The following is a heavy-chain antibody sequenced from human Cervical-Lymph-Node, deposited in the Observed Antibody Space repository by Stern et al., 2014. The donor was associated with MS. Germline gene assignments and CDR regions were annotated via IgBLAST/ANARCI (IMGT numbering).Heavy chain of an antibody. D-gene: IGHD3-10*01. Sequence: QLVQSGAEVRKPGASVKVSCKASGYAFTNYYLHWVRQAPGQGLEWMGWMKPKSGNAVYSQEFQGRVSMTRDTSIGTAYLELGGLTSDDTAVFYCARVPRPGVHFDYWGQGTLVTVTS. CDR3: ARVPRPGVHFDY. V-gene: IGHV1-8*01. CDR2: MKPKSGNA. CDR1: GYAFTNYY. J-gene: IGHJ4*02.